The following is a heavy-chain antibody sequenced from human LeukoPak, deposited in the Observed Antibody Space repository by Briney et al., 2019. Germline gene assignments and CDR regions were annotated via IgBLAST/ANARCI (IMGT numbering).Heavy chain of an antibody. V-gene: IGHV3-30*03. D-gene: IGHD2-15*01. Sequence: GGSLRLSCAASGFTFSSYGMHWVRQAPGKGLEWVAVISYDGSNKYYADSVKGRFTISRDNSKNTLYLQMNSLRAEDTAVYYCVGGNWFDPWGQRTMVTVSS. J-gene: IGHJ5*02. CDR3: VGGNWFDP. CDR2: ISYDGSNK. CDR1: GFTFSSYG.